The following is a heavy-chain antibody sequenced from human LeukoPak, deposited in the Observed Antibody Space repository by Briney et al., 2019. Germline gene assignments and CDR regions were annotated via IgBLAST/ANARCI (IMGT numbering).Heavy chain of an antibody. CDR3: AKDLKTRAFDY. J-gene: IGHJ4*02. Sequence: PGGSLRLSCAASGFTASSNYMSWVRQAPGKGLEWVSVIYSGGSTYYADSVKGRFTISRDNSKNTLYLQMNSLRAEDTAVYYCAKDLKTRAFDYWGQGTLVTVSS. V-gene: IGHV3-66*02. CDR2: IYSGGST. CDR1: GFTASSNY.